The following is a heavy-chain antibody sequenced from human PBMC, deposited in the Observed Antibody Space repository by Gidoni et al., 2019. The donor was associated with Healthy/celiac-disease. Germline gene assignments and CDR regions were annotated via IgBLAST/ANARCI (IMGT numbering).Heavy chain of an antibody. J-gene: IGHJ4*02. D-gene: IGHD6-13*01. CDR3: ARDTKAESIAAAGMVY. V-gene: IGHV3-30*04. CDR2: ISYDGSNK. Sequence: QVQPVESGGGVVQPGRSLRLSCAASGFTISSYAMPWVRQAPGKGLEWVAVISYDGSNKYYADSVKGRFTISRDNSKNTLYLQMNSLRAEDTAVYYCARDTKAESIAAAGMVYWGQGTLVTVSS. CDR1: GFTISSYA.